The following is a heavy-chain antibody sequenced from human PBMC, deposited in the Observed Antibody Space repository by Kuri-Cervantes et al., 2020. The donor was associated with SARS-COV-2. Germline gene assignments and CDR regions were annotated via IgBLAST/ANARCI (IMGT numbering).Heavy chain of an antibody. CDR2: SNAGNGNT. CDR3: ARDPMWSRYYYDSSGSYYFDY. D-gene: IGHD3-22*01. J-gene: IGHJ4*02. V-gene: IGHV1-3*01. CDR1: GYTFTSYA. Sequence: ASVKVSCKASGYTFTSYAMHWVRQAPGQRLEWMGWSNAGNGNTNYAQKLQGRVTMTTDASTSTAYMELRSLRSDDTAVYYCARDPMWSRYYYDSSGSYYFDYWGQGTLVTVSS.